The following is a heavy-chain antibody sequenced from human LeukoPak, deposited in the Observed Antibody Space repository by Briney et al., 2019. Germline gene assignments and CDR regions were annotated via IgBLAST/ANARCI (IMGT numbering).Heavy chain of an antibody. D-gene: IGHD3-10*01. Sequence: PGGSLRLSCAASGFTFSNAWMSWVRQAPGKGLEWVGRIKSKTDGGTTDYAAPVKGRFTISRDDSKNTLYLQMNSLKTEDTAVYYCTTCHVLLWFGELLNCAFDIWGQGTMVTVSS. J-gene: IGHJ3*02. V-gene: IGHV3-15*01. CDR1: GFTFSNAW. CDR3: TTCHVLLWFGELLNCAFDI. CDR2: IKSKTDGGTT.